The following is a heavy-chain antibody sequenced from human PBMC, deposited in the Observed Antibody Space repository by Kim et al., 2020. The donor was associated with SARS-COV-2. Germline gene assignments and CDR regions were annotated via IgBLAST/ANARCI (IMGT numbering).Heavy chain of an antibody. CDR2: ISAYNGNT. J-gene: IGHJ2*01. CDR3: ARETTQGQRPNWYFDL. V-gene: IGHV1-18*01. CDR1: GYTFTSYG. Sequence: ASVKVSCKASGYTFTSYGISWVRQAPGQGLEWMGWISAYNGNTNYAQKLQGRVTMTTDTSTSTAYMELRSLRSDDTAVYYCARETTQGQRPNWYFDLWGRGTLVTVSS.